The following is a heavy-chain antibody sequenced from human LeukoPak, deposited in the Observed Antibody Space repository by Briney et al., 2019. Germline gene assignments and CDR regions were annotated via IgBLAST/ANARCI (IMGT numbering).Heavy chain of an antibody. CDR1: GFTFSSYA. J-gene: IGHJ3*02. CDR2: FSGSAGRA. V-gene: IGHV3-23*01. Sequence: GGSLRLSCAASGFTFSSYAMSWVRQAPGKGLEWVSTFSGSAGRAYYADSVKGRFTISRDNSKNTLYLQMNSLRAEDTAVYHCAKVSWGNDAFDIWGQGTMVTVSS. D-gene: IGHD7-27*01. CDR3: AKVSWGNDAFDI.